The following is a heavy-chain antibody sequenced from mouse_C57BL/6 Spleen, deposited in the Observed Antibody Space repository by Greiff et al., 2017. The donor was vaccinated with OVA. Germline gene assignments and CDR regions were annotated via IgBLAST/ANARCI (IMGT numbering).Heavy chain of an antibody. D-gene: IGHD2-4*01. Sequence: EVQGVESGPVLVKPGASVKMSCKASGYTFTDYYMNWVKQSHGKSLEWIGVINPYNGGTSYNQKFKGKATLTVDKSSSTAYMELNSLTSEDSAVYYCARLGDYDYWYFDVWGTGTTVTASS. J-gene: IGHJ1*03. CDR1: GYTFTDYY. CDR3: ARLGDYDYWYFDV. V-gene: IGHV1-19*01. CDR2: INPYNGGT.